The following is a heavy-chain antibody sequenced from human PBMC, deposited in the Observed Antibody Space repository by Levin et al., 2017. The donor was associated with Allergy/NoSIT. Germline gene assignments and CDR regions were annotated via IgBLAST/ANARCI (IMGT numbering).Heavy chain of an antibody. CDR1: GFALDDYS. V-gene: IGHV3-9*01. Sequence: SCAASGFALDDYSMHWVRQAPGKGLEWVSGINWSGDNVAYADSVRGRFTISRDNGKTSLFLEMSGLRPEDTALYYCAQSRHPVLIVPSFDLWGRGTLVAVSS. J-gene: IGHJ2*01. CDR2: INWSGDNV. D-gene: IGHD2-8*01. CDR3: AQSRHPVLIVPSFDL.